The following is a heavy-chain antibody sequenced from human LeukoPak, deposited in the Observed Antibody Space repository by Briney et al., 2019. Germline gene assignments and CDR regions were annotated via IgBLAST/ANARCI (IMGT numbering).Heavy chain of an antibody. CDR1: GYSIRTSHY. Sequence: SETLPLTCTVSGYSIRTSHYWGWIRQSPGKGLEWIGNIYRSGSTYYNPSLKSRVTISMDTSKNQFSLKLSSVTAADTAVYYCARAGDIAMAYPAYFDYWGQGTLVTVSS. V-gene: IGHV4-38-2*02. CDR2: IYRSGST. J-gene: IGHJ4*02. D-gene: IGHD5-18*01. CDR3: ARAGDIAMAYPAYFDY.